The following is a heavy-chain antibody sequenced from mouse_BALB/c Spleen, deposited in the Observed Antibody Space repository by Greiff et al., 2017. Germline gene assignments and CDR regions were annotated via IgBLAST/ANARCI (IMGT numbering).Heavy chain of an antibody. V-gene: IGHV1-9*01. CDR2: ILPGSGST. J-gene: IGHJ3*01. CDR3: AIYRFAY. Sequence: QVQLKQSGAELMKPGASVKISCKATGYTFSSYWIEWVKQRPGHGLEWIGEILPGSGSTNYNEKFKGKATFTADTSSNTAYMQLSSLTSEDSAVYYCAIYRFAYWGQGTLVTVSA. CDR1: GYTFSSYW.